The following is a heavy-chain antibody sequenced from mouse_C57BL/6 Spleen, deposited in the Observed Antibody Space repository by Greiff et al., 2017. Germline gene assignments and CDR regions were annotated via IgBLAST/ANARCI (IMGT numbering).Heavy chain of an antibody. V-gene: IGHV1-82*01. CDR3: EHSSMVTTRAMDY. Sequence: QVQLQQSGPELVKPGASVKISCKASGYAFSSSWMNWVKQRPGQGLEWIGRIYPGDGDTNYNGKFKGKATLTADKSSSTAYMKLISMTSEDSAVYFCEHSSMVTTRAMDYWGQGTSVTVSS. J-gene: IGHJ4*01. CDR1: GYAFSSSW. CDR2: IYPGDGDT. D-gene: IGHD2-2*01.